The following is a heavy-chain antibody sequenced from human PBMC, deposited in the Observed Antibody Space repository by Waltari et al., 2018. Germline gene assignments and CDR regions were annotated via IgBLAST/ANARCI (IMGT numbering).Heavy chain of an antibody. CDR3: ARRGAMVQGVINYYYYYMDV. CDR2: IIPILGIA. Sequence: QVQLVQSGAEVKKPGSSVKVSCKASGGTFSSYAISWVRQAPGQGLEWMGGIIPILGIANYAQKFQGRVTITADKSTSTAYMELSSLRSEDTAVYYCARRGAMVQGVINYYYYYMDVWGKGTTVTVSS. J-gene: IGHJ6*03. CDR1: GGTFSSYA. D-gene: IGHD3-10*01. V-gene: IGHV1-69*10.